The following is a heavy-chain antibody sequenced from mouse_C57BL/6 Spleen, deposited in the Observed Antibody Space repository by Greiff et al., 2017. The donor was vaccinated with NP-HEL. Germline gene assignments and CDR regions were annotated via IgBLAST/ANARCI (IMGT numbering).Heavy chain of an antibody. CDR2: IYPGDGDT. CDR1: GYAFSSSW. J-gene: IGHJ2*01. V-gene: IGHV1-82*01. CDR3: ARWLLREFDY. D-gene: IGHD2-3*01. Sequence: QVQLQQSGPELVKPGASVKISCKASGYAFSSSWMNWVKQRPGKGLEWIGRIYPGDGDTNYNGKFKGKATLTADKSSSTAYMQLSSLTSEDSAVYFCARWLLREFDYWGQGTTLTVSS.